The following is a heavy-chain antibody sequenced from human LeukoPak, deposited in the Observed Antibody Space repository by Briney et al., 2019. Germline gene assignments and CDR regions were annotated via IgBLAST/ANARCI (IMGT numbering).Heavy chain of an antibody. J-gene: IGHJ1*01. CDR2: ISLNGGAS. CDR1: GFTFDEYG. CDR3: VRSITMFQY. V-gene: IGHV3-20*04. D-gene: IGHD3-10*01. Sequence: GGSLRLSCAASGFTFDEYGMSWVRQAPGKGLEWVSGISLNGGASGYADSVRGRFAISRDNANNSISLQMNSLRVEDTALYYCVRSITMFQYWGQGTLVTVSS.